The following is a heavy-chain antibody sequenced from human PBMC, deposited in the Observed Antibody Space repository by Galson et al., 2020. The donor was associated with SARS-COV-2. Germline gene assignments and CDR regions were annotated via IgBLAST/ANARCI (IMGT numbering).Heavy chain of an antibody. Sequence: VSGPTLVKPTQTLTLTCTFSGFSLSTSGMCVSRIRQPPGKALEWLARIDWDDDKYYSTSLKTRLTISKDTSKNQVVLTMTNMDPVDTATYYCARSSIAAAGVSSVDWGQGTLVTVSS. CDR1: GFSLSTSGMC. D-gene: IGHD6-13*01. CDR2: IDWDDDK. V-gene: IGHV2-70*11. J-gene: IGHJ4*02. CDR3: ARSSIAAAGVSSVD.